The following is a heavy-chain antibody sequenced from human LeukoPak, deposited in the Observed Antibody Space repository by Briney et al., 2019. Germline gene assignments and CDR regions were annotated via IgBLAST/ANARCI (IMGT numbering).Heavy chain of an antibody. V-gene: IGHV3-74*01. CDR3: ARERKLLGFDY. CDR2: INSDGSST. D-gene: IGHD1-7*01. Sequence: GGSLRLSCAASGFTFSSYWMHWVRQAPGKGLVWVSRINSDGSSTSYADSVKGRFTISRDNAKNTLYLQMNSLRAEDTAVYYCARERKLLGFDYWGQGTLVTVSS. J-gene: IGHJ4*02. CDR1: GFTFSSYW.